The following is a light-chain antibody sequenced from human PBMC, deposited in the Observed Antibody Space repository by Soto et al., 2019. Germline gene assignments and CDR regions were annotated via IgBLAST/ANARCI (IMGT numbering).Light chain of an antibody. CDR1: NSNIGAGYG. CDR3: GTWDISVRAWV. Sequence: QSVLTQPPSVSGAPGQRVTISCTGSNSNIGAGYGVQWYQQLPRTAPRLLIYSNTNRPSGVPDRFSASKSGTSATLAITGLRAGDEADYYCGTWDISVRAWVFGGGTKLTVL. CDR2: SNT. V-gene: IGLV1-40*01. J-gene: IGLJ3*02.